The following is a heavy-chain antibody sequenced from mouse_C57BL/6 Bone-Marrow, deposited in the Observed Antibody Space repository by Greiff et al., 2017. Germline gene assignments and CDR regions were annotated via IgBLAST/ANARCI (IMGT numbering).Heavy chain of an antibody. Sequence: VQLQQPGAELVKPGASVKLSCKASGYTFTSYWMHWVKQRPGQGLEWIGMIHPNSGSTNYNEKFKSKATLTVDKSSSTAYMQLSSLTSEDSAVYYCARWLITTVVASYYVDYWGQGTTLTVSS. CDR3: ARWLITTVVASYYVDY. D-gene: IGHD1-1*01. CDR2: IHPNSGST. CDR1: GYTFTSYW. V-gene: IGHV1-64*01. J-gene: IGHJ2*01.